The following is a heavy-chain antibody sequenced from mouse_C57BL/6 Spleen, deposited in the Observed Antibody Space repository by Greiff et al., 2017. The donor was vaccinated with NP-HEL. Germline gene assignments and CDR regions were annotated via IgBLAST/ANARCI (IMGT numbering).Heavy chain of an antibody. CDR3: ARFDYDGGAYYAMDY. D-gene: IGHD2-4*01. J-gene: IGHJ4*01. CDR1: GYTFTSYW. CDR2: INPSNGGT. Sequence: QVQLQQPGTELVKPGASVKLSCKASGYTFTSYWMHWVKQRPGQGLEWIGNINPSNGGTNYNEKFKSKATLTVAKSSSTAYMQLSSLTSEDSAVYYCARFDYDGGAYYAMDYWGQGTSVTVSS. V-gene: IGHV1-53*01.